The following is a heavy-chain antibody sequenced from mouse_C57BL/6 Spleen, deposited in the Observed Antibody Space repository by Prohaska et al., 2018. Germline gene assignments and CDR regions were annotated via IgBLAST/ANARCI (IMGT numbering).Heavy chain of an antibody. V-gene: IGHV1-4*01. CDR3: ARGDYSTPFAY. D-gene: IGHD2-5*01. J-gene: IGHJ3*01. CDR2: INPSSGYT. Sequence: GAELARPGASVKMSCKASDYTFTSYTMHWVKQRPGQGLEWIGYINPSSGYTKYNQKFKDKATLTADKSSSTAYMQLSSLTSEDSAVYYCARGDYSTPFAYWGQGTLVTVSA. CDR1: DYTFTSYT.